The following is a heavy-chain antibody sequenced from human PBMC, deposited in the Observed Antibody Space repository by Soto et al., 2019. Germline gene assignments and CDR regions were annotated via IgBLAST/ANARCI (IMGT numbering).Heavy chain of an antibody. CDR1: GFTFSSYG. Sequence: SLRLSCAASGFTFSSYGMHWVRQAPGKGLEWVAVISYDGSNKYYADSVKGRFTISRDNSKNTLYLQMNSLRAEDTAVYYCATHPSRYCGGDCRDYYYYGMDVWGQGTTVTVSS. V-gene: IGHV3-30*03. CDR2: ISYDGSNK. D-gene: IGHD2-21*02. CDR3: ATHPSRYCGGDCRDYYYYGMDV. J-gene: IGHJ6*02.